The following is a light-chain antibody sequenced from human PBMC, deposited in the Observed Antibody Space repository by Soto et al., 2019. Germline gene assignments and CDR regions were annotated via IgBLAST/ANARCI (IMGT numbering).Light chain of an antibody. J-gene: IGLJ1*01. V-gene: IGLV3-21*04. Sequence: SYELTQPPSVSVAPGKTARITCGGNNIGSKSVHWYQQKPGHAPVLVIYYDSDRPSGIPERFSGSNSGNTATLTISRVEAGDEADYYGQVWDSSSDHYVFGTGTKVTVL. CDR3: QVWDSSSDHYV. CDR2: YDS. CDR1: NIGSKS.